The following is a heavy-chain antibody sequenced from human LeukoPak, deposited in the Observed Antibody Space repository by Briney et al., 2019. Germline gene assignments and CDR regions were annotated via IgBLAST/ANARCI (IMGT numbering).Heavy chain of an antibody. J-gene: IGHJ4*02. CDR1: GYTFTGYY. D-gene: IGHD1-26*01. Sequence: GASVKVSCKASGYTFTGYYMHWVRQAPGQGLEWMGWINPNSGGTNYAQKFQGRVTMTRDTSISTAYMELSRLRSDDTAVYYCARDLGWAPTPQEDYWGQGTLVTVSS. V-gene: IGHV1-2*02. CDR2: INPNSGGT. CDR3: ARDLGWAPTPQEDY.